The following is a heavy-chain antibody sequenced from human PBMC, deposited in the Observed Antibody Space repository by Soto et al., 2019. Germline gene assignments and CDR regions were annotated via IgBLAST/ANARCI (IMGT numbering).Heavy chain of an antibody. CDR2: IIPIFDTP. V-gene: IGHV1-69*13. CDR1: GGTFSDHS. J-gene: IGHJ6*02. CDR3: ARGPTYYYYGMDV. Sequence: GASVKVSCKASGGTFSDHSITWVRQAPGQGLEWMGGIIPIFDTPKYAQKFRGRVTMNADESTSTAYMELSSLVSDDTAVYYCARGPTYYYYGMDVWGQGTTVTISS.